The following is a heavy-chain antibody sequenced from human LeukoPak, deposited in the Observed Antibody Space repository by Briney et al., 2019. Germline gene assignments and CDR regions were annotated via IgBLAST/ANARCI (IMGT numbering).Heavy chain of an antibody. Sequence: PSETLSLTCTVSGGSISSYYWSWIRQPPGKGLEWIGYIYYSGSTNYNPSLKSRVTISVDTSKNQFSLKLSSVTAADTAVYYCASGSSSSLRAYGMDVWGQGTTVTVSS. CDR3: ASGSSSSLRAYGMDV. CDR2: IYYSGST. CDR1: GGSISSYY. V-gene: IGHV4-59*08. J-gene: IGHJ6*02. D-gene: IGHD6-6*01.